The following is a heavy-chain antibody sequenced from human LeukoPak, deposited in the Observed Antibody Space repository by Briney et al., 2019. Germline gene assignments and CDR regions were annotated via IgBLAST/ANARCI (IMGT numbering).Heavy chain of an antibody. CDR1: GFTFDDYA. Sequence: PGGSLRLSCAASGFTFDDYAMHWVRQAPGKGLEWVSGISRNSGSIGYADSVKGRFTISRDNAKDSLYLQMNSLRAEDTALYYCAKVIAAAGTDWGQGTLVTVSS. J-gene: IGHJ4*02. D-gene: IGHD6-13*01. CDR2: ISRNSGSI. V-gene: IGHV3-9*01. CDR3: AKVIAAAGTD.